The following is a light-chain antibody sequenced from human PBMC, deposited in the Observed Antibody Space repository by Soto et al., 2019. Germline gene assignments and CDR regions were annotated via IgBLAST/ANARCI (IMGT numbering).Light chain of an antibody. Sequence: IVLTQSPGTLSLSPGERATLSCRASQSVSNNYLAWYQQKPGRAPRLLVYGASSRATGIPDRFSGSGSGTDFTLTISRLEPEDFAVYYCQQYGGSPLTFGGGTKVEIK. CDR1: QSVSNNY. J-gene: IGKJ4*01. CDR3: QQYGGSPLT. CDR2: GAS. V-gene: IGKV3-20*01.